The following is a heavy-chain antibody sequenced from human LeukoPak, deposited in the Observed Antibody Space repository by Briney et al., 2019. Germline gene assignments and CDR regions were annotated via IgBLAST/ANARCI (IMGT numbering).Heavy chain of an antibody. CDR3: ARVPNYGPADTNYYYYMDV. CDR1: GFTFSDYY. CDR2: ISSSGSTI. Sequence: GGSLRLSCAASGFTFSDYYMSWIRQAPGKGLEWVSYISSSGSTIYYADSVKGRFTISRDNAKNSLYLQMNSLRAEDTAVYYCARVPNYGPADTNYYYYMDVWGKGTTVTVSS. V-gene: IGHV3-11*04. J-gene: IGHJ6*03. D-gene: IGHD3-16*01.